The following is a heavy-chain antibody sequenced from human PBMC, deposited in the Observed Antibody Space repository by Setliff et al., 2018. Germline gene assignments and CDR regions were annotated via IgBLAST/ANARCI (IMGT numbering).Heavy chain of an antibody. Sequence: SETLSLTCAVSGYYISSDYYWGWIRQPPGKGLEWIGSMYHSGSTYYNPSLKSRVTISVDTSKNQFSLKLNYVTAADTDVYYCSRALGYCSRTSCYADAFDIWGQGTMVTVSS. CDR1: GYYISSDYY. D-gene: IGHD2-2*01. CDR3: SRALGYCSRTSCYADAFDI. CDR2: MYHSGST. V-gene: IGHV4-38-2*01. J-gene: IGHJ3*02.